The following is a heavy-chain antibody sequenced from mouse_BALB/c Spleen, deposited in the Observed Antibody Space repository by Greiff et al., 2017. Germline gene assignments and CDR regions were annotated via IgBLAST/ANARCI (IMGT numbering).Heavy chain of an antibody. V-gene: IGHV14-3*02. CDR1: GFNIKDTY. J-gene: IGHJ2*01. CDR3: GGNSFDY. Sequence: VQLKQSGAELVKPGASVKLSCTASGFNIKDTYMHWVKQRPEQGLEWIGRIDPANGNTKYDPKFQGKATITADTSSNTAYLQLSSLTSEDTAVYYCGGNSFDYWGQGTTLTVSS. CDR2: IDPANGNT.